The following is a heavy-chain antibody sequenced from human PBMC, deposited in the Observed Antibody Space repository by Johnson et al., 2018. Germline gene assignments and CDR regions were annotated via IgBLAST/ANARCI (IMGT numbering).Heavy chain of an antibody. CDR1: GFTFSSYS. D-gene: IGHD6-13*01. Sequence: LRLSCAGSGFTFSSYSMNWVRQAPGKGLEWVSSISSSSSYIYYADSVKGRFTISRDHAKNSLYLQMNSLRAEDTAVYYCARGGSSWYYYFQHCGQGTLVTVSS. J-gene: IGHJ1*01. V-gene: IGHV3-21*01. CDR3: ARGGSSWYYYFQH. CDR2: ISSSSSYI.